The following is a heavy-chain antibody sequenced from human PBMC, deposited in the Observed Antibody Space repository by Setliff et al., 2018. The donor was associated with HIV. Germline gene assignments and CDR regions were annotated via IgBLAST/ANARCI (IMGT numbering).Heavy chain of an antibody. CDR1: GYTFTTYS. CDR2: INVGKGDT. D-gene: IGHD3-10*01. J-gene: IGHJ4*01. Sequence: GSVKVSCKAFGYTFTTYSLHWVRQAPGQSLEWMGWINVGKGDTKYSQEFQGRITITTDTSANTGYMELSSLRSDDTAVYFCARGALLAVFDFDHWGHGTLVTVSS. V-gene: IGHV1-3*01. CDR3: ARGALLAVFDFDH.